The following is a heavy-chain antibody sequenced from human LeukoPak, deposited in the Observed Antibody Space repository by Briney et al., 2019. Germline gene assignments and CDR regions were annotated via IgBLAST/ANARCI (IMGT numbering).Heavy chain of an antibody. CDR1: GYSISSGYY. CDR3: ARGDQGAD. D-gene: IGHD3-16*01. V-gene: IGHV4-38-2*02. J-gene: IGHJ4*02. Sequence: PSETLSLTCTVSGYSISSGYYWGWIRQPPGKGLEWIGSIYHSGSTYYNPSLKSRVTISVDTSKNQFSLKLSSVTAADTAVYYCARGDQGADWGQGTLVTVSS. CDR2: IYHSGST.